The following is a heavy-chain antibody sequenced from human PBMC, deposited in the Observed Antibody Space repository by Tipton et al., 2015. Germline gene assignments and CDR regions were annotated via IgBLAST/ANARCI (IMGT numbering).Heavy chain of an antibody. V-gene: IGHV3-33*01. CDR1: GFNFRTFG. CDR2: IWLDGIHK. CDR3: AGDPPNSGYAFDI. Sequence: SLRLSCAASGFNFRTFGMHWVRQAPGQGLEWVAFIWLDGIHKYYADSVKARFTVSRDNFKNMLYLQMDSLGAEDTALYYCAGDPPNSGYAFDIWGLGTMVTVSS. J-gene: IGHJ3*02. D-gene: IGHD5-12*01.